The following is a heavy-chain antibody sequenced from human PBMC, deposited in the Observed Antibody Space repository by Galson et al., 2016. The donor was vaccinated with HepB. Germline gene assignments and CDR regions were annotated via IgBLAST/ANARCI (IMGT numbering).Heavy chain of an antibody. CDR3: FRVPRYYADYSSGVRDC. CDR1: GLPFSSYA. D-gene: IGHD4-17*01. V-gene: IGHV3-23*01. J-gene: IGHJ4*02. CDR2: LSGAGTA. Sequence: SLRLSCAASGLPFSSYAMSWVRQAPGKGLAWVSTLSGAGTASYAYSVKGRFTISRDNSKNTLDLQMDSLRVEDTALYFCFRVPRYYADYSSGVRDCWGQGPLLAVSS.